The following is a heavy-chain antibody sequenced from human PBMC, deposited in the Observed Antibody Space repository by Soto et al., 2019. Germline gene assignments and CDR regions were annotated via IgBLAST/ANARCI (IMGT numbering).Heavy chain of an antibody. V-gene: IGHV1-18*01. CDR1: GYTFTSYG. Sequence: QVQLVQSGAEVKKPGASVKVSCKASGYTFTSYGISWVRQAPGQGLEWMGWISAYNGNTNYVQKLQGRVTMTTDTSTSTAYMELRSLRSDDTAVYYCARDLMVRGYGDYFDYWGQGTLVTVSS. CDR3: ARDLMVRGYGDYFDY. J-gene: IGHJ4*02. CDR2: ISAYNGNT. D-gene: IGHD3-10*01.